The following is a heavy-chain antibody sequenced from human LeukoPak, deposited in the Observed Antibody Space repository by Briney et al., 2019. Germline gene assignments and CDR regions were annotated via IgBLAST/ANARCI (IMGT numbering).Heavy chain of an antibody. Sequence: PGGSLRLSCAASGFTLGTYDMYWVRQAPGKGLECVSSISRSGGSTYYADSVKGRFTISRDNSQNTLYLQMNSLRAEDTAVYYCTKGLWAGVSAARDWGQGTLVTVSS. CDR3: TKGLWAGVSAARD. V-gene: IGHV3-23*01. CDR2: ISRSGGST. CDR1: GFTLGTYD. J-gene: IGHJ4*02. D-gene: IGHD2-8*01.